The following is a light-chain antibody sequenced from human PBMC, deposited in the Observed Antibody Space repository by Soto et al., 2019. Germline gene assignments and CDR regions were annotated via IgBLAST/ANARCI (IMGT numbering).Light chain of an antibody. CDR2: AAS. Sequence: DIQMTQSPSSLSASVGDRVTITCRASQSISSYLNWYQQKPGKAPKLLIYAASSLQSAVPSRFSGSGSGTDFTLTISSLQPEDFATYYCQQSYSTRRTFGQGNKVEIK. J-gene: IGKJ1*01. CDR3: QQSYSTRRT. CDR1: QSISSY. V-gene: IGKV1-39*01.